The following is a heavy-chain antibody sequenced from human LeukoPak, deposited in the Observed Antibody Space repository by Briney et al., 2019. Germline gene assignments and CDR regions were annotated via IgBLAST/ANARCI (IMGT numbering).Heavy chain of an antibody. CDR2: ISSSGSTI. V-gene: IGHV3-48*01. CDR1: GFTLSSYS. J-gene: IGHJ4*02. D-gene: IGHD3-10*01. Sequence: GGSLRLSCAASGFTLSSYSMDWVRQAPGKGLEWVSYISSSGSTIYYADSVKGRFTISRDNVKNSLYLQMNSLRAEDTAVYYCARDFQIRGVMVFDYWGQGSLVTVSS. CDR3: ARDFQIRGVMVFDY.